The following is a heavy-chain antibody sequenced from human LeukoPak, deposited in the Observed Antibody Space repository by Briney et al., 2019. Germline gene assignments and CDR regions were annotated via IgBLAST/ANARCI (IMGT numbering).Heavy chain of an antibody. J-gene: IGHJ4*02. CDR3: ARDSTSIAARPGDY. Sequence: SSETLSLTCSVSGASISSSSYYWGWIRQPPGKGLEWIGSTYYSGSTNYSPSLKSRVTISVDTSKNQFSLKLSSVTAADTAVYYCARDSTSIAARPGDYWGQGTLVTVSS. CDR2: TYYSGST. CDR1: GASISSSSYY. D-gene: IGHD6-6*01. V-gene: IGHV4-39*02.